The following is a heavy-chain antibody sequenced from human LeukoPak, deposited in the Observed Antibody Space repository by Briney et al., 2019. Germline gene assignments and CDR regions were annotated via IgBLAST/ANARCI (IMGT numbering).Heavy chain of an antibody. CDR3: AKDRAPWVGYYYDSSGYPGY. V-gene: IGHV3-21*01. CDR1: GFTFSSYT. J-gene: IGHJ4*02. D-gene: IGHD3-22*01. Sequence: PGGSLRLSCAGSGFTFSSYTMHWVRQAPGKGLEWVSSISSSSSYIYYADSVKGRFTISRDNAKNSLYLQMNSLRAEDTAVYYCAKDRAPWVGYYYDSSGYPGYWGQGTLVTVSS. CDR2: ISSSSSYI.